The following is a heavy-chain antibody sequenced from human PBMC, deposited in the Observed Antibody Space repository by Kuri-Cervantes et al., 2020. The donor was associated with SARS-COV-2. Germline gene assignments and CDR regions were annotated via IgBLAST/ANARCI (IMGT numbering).Heavy chain of an antibody. D-gene: IGHD3-22*01. J-gene: IGHJ4*02. V-gene: IGHV1-18*01. CDR3: ARETPDYYDSSGYLYFDY. CDR1: GYTFTSYG. Sequence: ASVKVSCKASGYTFTSYGISWVRQAPRQGLEWMGWISAYNGSTNYAQKLQGRVTMTTDTSTSTAYMELRSLRSDDTAVYYCARETPDYYDSSGYLYFDYWGQGTLVTVSS. CDR2: ISAYNGST.